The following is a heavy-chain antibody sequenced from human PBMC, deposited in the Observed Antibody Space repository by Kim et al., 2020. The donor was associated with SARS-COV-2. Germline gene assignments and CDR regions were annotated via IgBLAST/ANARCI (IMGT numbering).Heavy chain of an antibody. J-gene: IGHJ6*01. CDR2: ISYDGSNK. Sequence: GGYLRLSCEASGFTFSSYGMHWVRQAPGKGLEWVAGISYDGSNKYYADSVKGRFTISRDNSKNKLYLQLNSLSAADTAVSYCEKDTVTTWDYYYGMDVWG. V-gene: IGHV3-30*18. D-gene: IGHD4-17*01. CDR3: EKDTVTTWDYYYGMDV. CDR1: GFTFSSYG.